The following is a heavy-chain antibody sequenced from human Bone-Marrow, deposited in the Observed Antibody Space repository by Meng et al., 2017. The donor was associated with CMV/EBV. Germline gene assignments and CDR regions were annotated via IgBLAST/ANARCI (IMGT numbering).Heavy chain of an antibody. Sequence: ASVKVSCKASGYTFTGYYMHWVRQAPGQGLEWMGWINPNSGGTNYTQKFQGRVTMTRDTSISTAYMELSRLRSDDTAVYYCARDVRSSSWTHRYYYYGMDVWGQGTTVTVS. CDR3: ARDVRSSSWTHRYYYYGMDV. D-gene: IGHD6-13*01. V-gene: IGHV1-2*02. CDR2: INPNSGGT. CDR1: GYTFTGYY. J-gene: IGHJ6*02.